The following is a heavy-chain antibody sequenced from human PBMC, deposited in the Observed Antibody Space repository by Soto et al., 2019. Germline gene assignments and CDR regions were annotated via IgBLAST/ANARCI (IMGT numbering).Heavy chain of an antibody. CDR1: GGTFNSLA. CDR2: IIPIFGTP. V-gene: IGHV1-69*01. Sequence: QVQLVQSGAEVKKPGSSVKVSCKTSGGTFNSLAITWVRQAPGQGLEWMGGIIPIFGTPNYAQKFQGRVTITADESTSTAYMKLSSLRSDDTAVYFCARDELWFGELLSTYYYQGLDVWGQGTAVTVSS. J-gene: IGHJ6*02. CDR3: ARDELWFGELLSTYYYQGLDV. D-gene: IGHD3-10*01.